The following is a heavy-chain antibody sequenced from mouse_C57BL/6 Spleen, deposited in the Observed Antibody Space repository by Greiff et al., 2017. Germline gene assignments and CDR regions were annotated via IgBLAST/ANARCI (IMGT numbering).Heavy chain of an antibody. V-gene: IGHV1-69*01. Sequence: QVQLQQSGAELVMPGASVKLSCKASGYTFTSYWMHWVKQRPGQGLEWIGEIDPSDSYTNYNQKFKGKSTLTVDKSSSTAYMQLSSLTSEDSAVYYCARNSNYEPWFAYWGQGTLVTVSA. D-gene: IGHD2-5*01. CDR3: ARNSNYEPWFAY. CDR2: IDPSDSYT. CDR1: GYTFTSYW. J-gene: IGHJ3*01.